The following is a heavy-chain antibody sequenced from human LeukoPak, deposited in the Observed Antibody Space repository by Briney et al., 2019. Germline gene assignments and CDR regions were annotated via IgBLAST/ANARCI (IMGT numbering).Heavy chain of an antibody. CDR1: GFTFSSYW. D-gene: IGHD3-16*01. CDR3: ARGGGLDV. CDR2: IDHNGNVY. V-gene: IGHV3-7*03. Sequence: GGSLRLSCAASGFTFSSYWMNWARQAPGKGLEWVASIDHNGNVYYYVDSVKGRFTISRDNAKNSLYLQMSNLRAEDTAVYFCARGGGLDVWGQGATVTVSS. J-gene: IGHJ6*02.